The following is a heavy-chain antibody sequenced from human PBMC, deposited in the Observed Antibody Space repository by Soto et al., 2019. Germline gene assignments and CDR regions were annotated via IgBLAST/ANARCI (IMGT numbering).Heavy chain of an antibody. J-gene: IGHJ3*02. CDR1: GFTFSDYY. Sequence: GGSLRLSCAASGFTFSDYYMSWIRQAPGKGLEWVSYISSSGNTIYYVDSVKGRFTSSRDNAKNSLYLQMNSLRAEDTAVYYCARDYGYCSGGSCYHVAAFDIWGQGTMVTVSS. CDR2: ISSSGNTI. D-gene: IGHD2-15*01. V-gene: IGHV3-11*01. CDR3: ARDYGYCSGGSCYHVAAFDI.